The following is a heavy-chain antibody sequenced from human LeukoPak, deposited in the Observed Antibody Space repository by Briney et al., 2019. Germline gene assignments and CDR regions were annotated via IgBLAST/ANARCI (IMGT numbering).Heavy chain of an antibody. D-gene: IGHD6-13*01. CDR3: ARAAAGTELNFDY. J-gene: IGHJ4*02. Sequence: SETLSLTCTVSGGSISNYYWSWIRQPPGKGLEWIGYIYYSGSTNYNPSLKSRVTISVDTSKNQFSLKLSSVTAADTAVYYCARAAAGTELNFDYWGQGTLVTVSS. CDR2: IYYSGST. V-gene: IGHV4-59*01. CDR1: GGSISNYY.